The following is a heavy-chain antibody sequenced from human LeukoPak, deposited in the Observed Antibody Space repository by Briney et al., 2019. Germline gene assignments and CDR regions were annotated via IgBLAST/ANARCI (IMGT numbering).Heavy chain of an antibody. Sequence: GGSLRLSCAASGFTFSSYWMHWVRQAPGKGLVWVSRIKSDGSNTNYADSVKGRFTISRDNSKNTLYLQMNSLRAEDTAVYYCAKALRDFWSGYYDYWGQGTLVTVAS. CDR3: AKALRDFWSGYYDY. CDR2: IKSDGSNT. CDR1: GFTFSSYW. D-gene: IGHD3-3*01. V-gene: IGHV3-74*01. J-gene: IGHJ4*02.